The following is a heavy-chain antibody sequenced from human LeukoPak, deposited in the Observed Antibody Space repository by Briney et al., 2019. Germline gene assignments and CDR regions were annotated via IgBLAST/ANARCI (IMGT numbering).Heavy chain of an antibody. J-gene: IGHJ5*02. Sequence: PSQTLSLTCTVSGGSISSGSYYWRWIRQPAGKGLEWIGRIYTSGSTNYNPSLKSRVTISVDTSKNQFSLKLSSVTAADTAVYYCARAPRIAAAEYNWFDPWGQGTLVTVSS. CDR3: ARAPRIAAAEYNWFDP. D-gene: IGHD6-13*01. CDR2: IYTSGST. CDR1: GGSISSGSYY. V-gene: IGHV4-61*02.